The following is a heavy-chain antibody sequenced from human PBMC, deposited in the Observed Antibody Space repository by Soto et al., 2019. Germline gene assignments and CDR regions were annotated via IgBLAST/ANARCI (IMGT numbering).Heavy chain of an antibody. CDR3: ARDIDRAERYSSSWYGRFDP. D-gene: IGHD6-13*01. Sequence: QVQLVESGGGVVQPGRSLRLSCAASGFTFSNYPMVWVRQAPGKGLEWVAVISYDGTNKYYADSVKGRFTISRDNSKNTLYLQMSSLRAEDTAVYYCARDIDRAERYSSSWYGRFDPWGLGTLVTVSS. J-gene: IGHJ5*02. CDR2: ISYDGTNK. V-gene: IGHV3-30-3*01. CDR1: GFTFSNYP.